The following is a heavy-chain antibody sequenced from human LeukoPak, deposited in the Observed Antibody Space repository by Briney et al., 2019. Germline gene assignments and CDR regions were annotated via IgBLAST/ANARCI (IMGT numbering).Heavy chain of an antibody. Sequence: GGSLRLSCAASEFTFSSYSMNWVRQAPEKGLEWVANIKEDGSEKYFVDSVKGRFTISRDNAKNSLYLQMNSLRAEDTAIYYCARDKGVVGTLAPWGQGTLVTVSS. CDR2: IKEDGSEK. J-gene: IGHJ5*02. D-gene: IGHD2-21*01. CDR1: EFTFSSYS. CDR3: ARDKGVVGTLAP. V-gene: IGHV3-7*01.